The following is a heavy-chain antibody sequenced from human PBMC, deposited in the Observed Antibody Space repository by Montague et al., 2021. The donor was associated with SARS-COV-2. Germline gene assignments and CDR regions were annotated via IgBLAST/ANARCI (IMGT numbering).Heavy chain of an antibody. J-gene: IGHJ4*02. CDR2: INHSGST. CDR3: ARGTNRVLTYDDNSGGYASEY. Sequence: SETLSLTCAVYGGSFSGYYWSWIRQPPGKGLEWIGEINHSGSTNYNPSLKSRVTISVDTSKNQFSLKLSSVTAADTAVYYCARGTNRVLTYDDNSGGYASEYWAQGTLVTVSS. V-gene: IGHV4-34*01. D-gene: IGHD5-12*01. CDR1: GGSFSGYY.